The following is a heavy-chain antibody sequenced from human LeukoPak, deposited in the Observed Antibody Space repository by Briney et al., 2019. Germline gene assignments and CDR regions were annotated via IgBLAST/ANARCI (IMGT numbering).Heavy chain of an antibody. D-gene: IGHD1-7*01. CDR2: INPNSGGT. Sequence: ASVKVSCKASGYIFTGYYMHWVRQAPGQGREWMGRINPNSGGTNYAQKLQGSVTMTRDTSISTAYMEQSRLRSDDTAVYYCARGLKLRLGVSNCFDPWGQGTLVTVSS. J-gene: IGHJ5*02. CDR1: GYIFTGYY. V-gene: IGHV1-2*06. CDR3: ARGLKLRLGVSNCFDP.